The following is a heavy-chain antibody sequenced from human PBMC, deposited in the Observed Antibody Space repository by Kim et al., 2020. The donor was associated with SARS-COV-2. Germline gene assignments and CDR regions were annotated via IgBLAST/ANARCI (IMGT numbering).Heavy chain of an antibody. Sequence: GGSLRLSCAASGFTFNVFGMHWVRHVPGKGREWVSITSYEGSTNYYADSVKGRFTISRDNSKNTLYLQMNSLRAEDTAVYYCARAGTSWSIDHWGQGALVTVSS. J-gene: IGHJ4*02. CDR2: TSYEGSTN. D-gene: IGHD6-13*01. CDR1: GFTFNVFG. CDR3: ARAGTSWSIDH. V-gene: IGHV3-33*05.